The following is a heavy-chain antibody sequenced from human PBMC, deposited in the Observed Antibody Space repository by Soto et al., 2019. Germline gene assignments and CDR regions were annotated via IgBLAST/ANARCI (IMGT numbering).Heavy chain of an antibody. CDR3: ARMIRSYYYGVDV. D-gene: IGHD3-22*01. V-gene: IGHV4-59*01. Sequence: QVQLQESGPGLVKPSETLSLTCTVSGGSISSYYRSWIRQPPGKGLEWIGHIHYSGRTNYNPSLESRVTISVDTSKNQLSLNLSSVTAADTAVYYCARMIRSYYYGVDVWGQGTTVTVSS. J-gene: IGHJ6*02. CDR1: GGSISSYY. CDR2: IHYSGRT.